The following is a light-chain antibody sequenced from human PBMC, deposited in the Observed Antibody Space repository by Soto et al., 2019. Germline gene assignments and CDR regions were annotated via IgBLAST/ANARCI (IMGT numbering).Light chain of an antibody. CDR1: QSVSSSY. Sequence: EIVLTQSPGTLSLSPRERATLSCRASQSVSSSYLAWYQQKPGQTPRLLIYGASSRATGIPDRFSGSGSGTDFTLTISRLEPEDFAVYYCQQYNNWWTFGQGTKVEIK. CDR2: GAS. V-gene: IGKV3-20*01. J-gene: IGKJ1*01. CDR3: QQYNNWWT.